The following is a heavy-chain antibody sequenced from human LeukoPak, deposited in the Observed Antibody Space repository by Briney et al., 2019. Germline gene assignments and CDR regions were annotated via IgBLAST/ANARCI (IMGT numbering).Heavy chain of an antibody. CDR2: LSSSSSYI. Sequence: GGSLRLSCAASGFSFSTYWMTWVRQAPGKGLEWVSSLSSSSSYIYYADSVKGRFTISRDNAKNSLYLQMNSLRAEDTAVYYCARNGGNSPQFTYWGQGTLVTVSS. V-gene: IGHV3-21*01. CDR1: GFSFSTYW. D-gene: IGHD4-23*01. J-gene: IGHJ4*02. CDR3: ARNGGNSPQFTY.